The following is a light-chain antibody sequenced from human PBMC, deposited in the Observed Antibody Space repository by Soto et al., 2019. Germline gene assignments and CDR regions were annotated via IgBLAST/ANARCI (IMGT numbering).Light chain of an antibody. CDR2: SNN. CDR3: ASCDDSLNVCV. Sequence: QSVLTQPPSASGTPGQRVTISCSGSSSNIGSNTVNWYQQLPGTAPKLLIYSNNQRPSGVPDRFSGSKSGTSASLAISGLQSEDEGDYYCASCDDSLNVCVFGGGTKLTVL. J-gene: IGLJ3*02. V-gene: IGLV1-44*01. CDR1: SSNIGSNT.